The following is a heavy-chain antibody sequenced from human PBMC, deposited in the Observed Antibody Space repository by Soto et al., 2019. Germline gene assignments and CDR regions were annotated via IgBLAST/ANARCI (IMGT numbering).Heavy chain of an antibody. CDR3: ARDVVGDPDPPRTNWFDP. J-gene: IGHJ5*02. D-gene: IGHD3-10*01. V-gene: IGHV1-69*13. CDR1: GGTFSSYA. CDR2: IIPIFGTA. Sequence: SVKVARKASGGTFSSYAISWVRLAPGQGLEWMGGIIPIFGTANYAQKFQGRVTITADESTSTAYMELSSLRSEDTAVYYCARDVVGDPDPPRTNWFDPWGQGTLVTVSS.